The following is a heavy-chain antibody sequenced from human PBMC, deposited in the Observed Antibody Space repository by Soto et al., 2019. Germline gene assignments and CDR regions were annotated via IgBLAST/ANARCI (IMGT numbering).Heavy chain of an antibody. CDR3: ARVEGSSYYFRHDC. Sequence: SETLSLTCTVSGGSISSGSYHWSWIRQHPGKGLEWIGNIYYSGSSYYNPSLKSRATISIDTSKDQFPLRLGSVTAADTAIYYCARVEGSSYYFRHDCWGRGTLVTVSS. D-gene: IGHD1-26*01. CDR2: IYYSGSS. V-gene: IGHV4-31*03. J-gene: IGHJ4*02. CDR1: GGSISSGSYH.